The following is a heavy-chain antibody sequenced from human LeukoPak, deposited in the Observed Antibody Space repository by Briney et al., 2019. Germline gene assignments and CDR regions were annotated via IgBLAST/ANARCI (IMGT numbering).Heavy chain of an antibody. D-gene: IGHD1-26*01. CDR1: GGSFSGYY. J-gene: IGHJ3*02. V-gene: IGHV4-34*01. Sequence: PSETLSLTCAVYGGSFSGYYWSWIRQPPGKGLEWIGEINHSGSTNYNPSLKSRVTISVDTSKNQFSLKLSSVTAADTAVYYCARHAGWWELRDAFDIWGQGTMVTVSS. CDR2: INHSGST. CDR3: ARHAGWWELRDAFDI.